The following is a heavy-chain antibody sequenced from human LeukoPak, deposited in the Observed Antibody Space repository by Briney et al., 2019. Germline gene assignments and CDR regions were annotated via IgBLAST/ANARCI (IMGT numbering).Heavy chain of an antibody. J-gene: IGHJ4*02. CDR2: IRYDGSNK. V-gene: IGHV3-30*02. D-gene: IGHD3-10*01. CDR3: ARPESTYYGSGSYDY. Sequence: GGSLRLSCAASGFIFNTYVMHWVRQAPGKGLEWLAFIRYDGSNKNYADSVKGRFTISRDNSKNTLYLQMNSLRAEDTAVYYCARPESTYYGSGSYDYWGQGTLVTVSS. CDR1: GFIFNTYV.